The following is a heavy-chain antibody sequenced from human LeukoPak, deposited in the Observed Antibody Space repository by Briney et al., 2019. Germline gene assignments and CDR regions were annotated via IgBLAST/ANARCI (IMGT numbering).Heavy chain of an antibody. Sequence: GGSLRLSCAASGSIPFNSYSMSWVRQAPGKGLEWVSAITSSGETTYYADSVKGRFTISRDNSKNTLFLQMNSLRAEDTAVYYCASYYYDSSGEYPWGFWGQGTLVTVSS. CDR1: GSIPFNSYS. J-gene: IGHJ4*02. CDR3: ASYYYDSSGEYPWGF. V-gene: IGHV3-23*01. D-gene: IGHD3-22*01. CDR2: ITSSGETT.